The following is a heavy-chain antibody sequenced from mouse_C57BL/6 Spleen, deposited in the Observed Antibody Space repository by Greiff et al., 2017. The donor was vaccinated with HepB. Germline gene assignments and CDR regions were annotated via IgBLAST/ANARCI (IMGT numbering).Heavy chain of an antibody. V-gene: IGHV1-82*01. D-gene: IGHD2-2*01. CDR1: GYAFSSSW. Sequence: QVQLQQSGPELVKPGASVKISCKASGYAFSSSWMNWVKQRPGKGLEWIGRIYPGDGDTNYNGKFKGKATLTADKSSSTAYMQLSSLTSEDSAVYFCANGYDEGYYAMDYWGQGTSVTVSS. CDR3: ANGYDEGYYAMDY. CDR2: IYPGDGDT. J-gene: IGHJ4*01.